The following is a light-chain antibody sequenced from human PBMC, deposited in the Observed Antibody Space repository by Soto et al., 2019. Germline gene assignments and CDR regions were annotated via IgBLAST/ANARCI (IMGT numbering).Light chain of an antibody. J-gene: IGLJ2*01. CDR1: SSDVGGYRY. CDR2: EVS. Sequence: QSVLTXPASVSGSPGQSITISCTGTSSDVGGYRYVSWYQQFPDKAPKLMIYEVSNRPSGVSSRFSGSKSGNTASLTISGLHAEDEADYYCSSYTSSGPLVVFGGGTKVTVL. V-gene: IGLV2-14*01. CDR3: SSYTSSGPLVV.